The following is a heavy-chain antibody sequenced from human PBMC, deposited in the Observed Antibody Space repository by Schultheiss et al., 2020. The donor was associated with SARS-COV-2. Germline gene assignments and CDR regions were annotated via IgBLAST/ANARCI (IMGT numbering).Heavy chain of an antibody. D-gene: IGHD6-13*01. Sequence: ASVKVSCKASGYTFTSYAMHWVRQAPGQRLEWMGWINAGNGNTNYAQKLQGRVTMTTDTSTSTAYMELRSLRSDDTAVYYCARQQLLDAFDIWGQGTTVTVSS. V-gene: IGHV1-3*01. CDR2: INAGNGNT. CDR3: ARQQLLDAFDI. J-gene: IGHJ3*02. CDR1: GYTFTSYA.